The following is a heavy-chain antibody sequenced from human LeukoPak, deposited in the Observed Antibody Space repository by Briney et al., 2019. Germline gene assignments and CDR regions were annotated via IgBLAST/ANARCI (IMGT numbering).Heavy chain of an antibody. CDR2: ISGGSGGST. D-gene: IGHD6-13*01. CDR1: GFTFSTYA. J-gene: IGHJ4*02. Sequence: GGSLRLSCAASGFTFSTYAMSWVRQAPGKGLEWVSSISGGSGGSTYYADSVKGRFTISRDNAKNSLYLQMNSLRAEDTAVYYCARDPLSSSSFDLWGQGTLVTVSS. CDR3: ARDPLSSSSFDL. V-gene: IGHV3-23*01.